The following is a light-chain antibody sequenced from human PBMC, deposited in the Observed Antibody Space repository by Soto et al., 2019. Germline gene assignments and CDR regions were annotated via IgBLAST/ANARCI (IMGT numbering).Light chain of an antibody. V-gene: IGLV2-14*03. CDR3: SSCTGGTTSVI. Sequence: QSVLTQPASVSGSPGQSITISCTGTSSDVGTYNYVSWYQQHPGKAPKVMIYDVSNRPSGVSNRFSGSKSGNTASLTISGVQAADEDDYYCSSCTGGTTSVIFGGGTKLTVL. CDR1: SSDVGTYNY. CDR2: DVS. J-gene: IGLJ2*01.